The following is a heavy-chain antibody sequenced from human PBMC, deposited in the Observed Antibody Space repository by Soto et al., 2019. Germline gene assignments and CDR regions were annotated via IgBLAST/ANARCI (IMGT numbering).Heavy chain of an antibody. CDR1: GFTFRDLA. CDR3: AYIRG. CDR2: IRRKSDNYAT. Sequence: EVQLVESGGGLVQPGGSLKLSCAASGFTFRDLAVDWVRQAPGKGLEWVGRIRRKSDNYATTYGESVKGRYTISRDDSKNTAYLQMNNLRTEDTAVYYCAYIRGWGQGTLVTVSS. J-gene: IGHJ4*02. D-gene: IGHD3-3*02. V-gene: IGHV3-73*02.